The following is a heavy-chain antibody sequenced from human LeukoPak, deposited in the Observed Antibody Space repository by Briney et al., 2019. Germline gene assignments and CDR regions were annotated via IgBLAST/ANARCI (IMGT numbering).Heavy chain of an antibody. J-gene: IGHJ4*02. Sequence: SVKVSCKASGGTFSSYAISWVRQAPGQGLEWMGRIIPIFGTANYAQKFQGRVTITTDESTSTAYMELSSLGSEDTAVYYCAIEGGYSYGYLDYWGQGTLVTVSS. CDR1: GGTFSSYA. V-gene: IGHV1-69*05. CDR2: IIPIFGTA. CDR3: AIEGGYSYGYLDY. D-gene: IGHD5-18*01.